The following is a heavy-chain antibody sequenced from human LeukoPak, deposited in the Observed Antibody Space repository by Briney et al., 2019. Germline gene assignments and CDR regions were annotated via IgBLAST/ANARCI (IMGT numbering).Heavy chain of an antibody. V-gene: IGHV1-69*13. CDR1: GGTFSSYA. CDR3: ARSSAAMVTLPVYYYMDV. CDR2: IIPIFGTA. J-gene: IGHJ6*03. Sequence: ASVKVSCKASGGTFSSYAISWVRQAPGQGLEWMGGIIPIFGTANYAQKFQGRVTITADESTSTAYMELSSLRSEDAAVYYCARSSAAMVTLPVYYYMDVWGKGTTVTISS. D-gene: IGHD5-18*01.